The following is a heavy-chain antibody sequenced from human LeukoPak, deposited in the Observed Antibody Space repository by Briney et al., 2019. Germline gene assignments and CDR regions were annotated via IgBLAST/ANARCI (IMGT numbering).Heavy chain of an antibody. Sequence: GGSLRLSCAASGFTLTRNHMNWVRQVPGKGLEWVSAISVSGGSTYYADSVKGRFTISRDNSKNTLYLQMNSLRAEETAVYYCAKERSRGGDCLDYWGQGTLVTVSS. CDR3: AKERSRGGDCLDY. D-gene: IGHD2-21*02. V-gene: IGHV3-23*01. CDR2: ISVSGGST. CDR1: GFTLTRNH. J-gene: IGHJ4*02.